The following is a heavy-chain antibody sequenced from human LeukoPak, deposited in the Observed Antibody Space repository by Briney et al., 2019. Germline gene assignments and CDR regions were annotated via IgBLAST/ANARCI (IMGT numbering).Heavy chain of an antibody. CDR1: GFTFSSYS. CDR3: ARTMNPGSGWGPRTAFDI. Sequence: PGGSLRLSCAASGFTFSSYSMNWVRQAPGKGLEWVSSISSSSSYIYYADSVKGRFTISRDNAKNSLYLQMNSLRAEDTAVYYCARTMNPGSGWGPRTAFDIWGQGTMVTVSS. CDR2: ISSSSSYI. D-gene: IGHD6-19*01. V-gene: IGHV3-21*01. J-gene: IGHJ3*02.